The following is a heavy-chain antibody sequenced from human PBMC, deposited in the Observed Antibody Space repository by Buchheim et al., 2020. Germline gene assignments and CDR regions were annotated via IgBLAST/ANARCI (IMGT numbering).Heavy chain of an antibody. CDR1: GGSFSGYY. CDR2: INHSGST. J-gene: IGHJ4*02. CDR3: ARGPYMVRGVSN. D-gene: IGHD3-10*01. V-gene: IGHV4-34*01. Sequence: QVQLRQWGAGLLKPSETLSLTCAVYGGSFSGYYWSWIRQPPGKGLEWIGEINHSGSTNYNPSLKSRVTISVDTSKNQFSLKLSSVTAADTAVYYCARGPYMVRGVSNWGQGTL.